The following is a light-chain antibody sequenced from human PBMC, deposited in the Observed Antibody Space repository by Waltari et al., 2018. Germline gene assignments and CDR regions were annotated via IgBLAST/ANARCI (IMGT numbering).Light chain of an antibody. CDR3: FSYAGSDTYV. CDR1: STDVGGYNY. Sequence: QSALTQPRSVSGSLGQSVAISCTGTSTDVGGYNYVSWYQQHPGNAPKIIIYDVTKRPSGVPDEFSGSKSGNTASLTIAGLQPEHEANYYCFSYAGSDTYVFGTGTEVTVL. CDR2: DVT. J-gene: IGLJ1*01. V-gene: IGLV2-11*01.